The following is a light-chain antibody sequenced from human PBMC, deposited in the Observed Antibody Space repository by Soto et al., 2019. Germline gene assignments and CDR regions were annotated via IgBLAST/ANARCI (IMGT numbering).Light chain of an antibody. CDR2: AAS. Sequence: DVQMTQSPSSVSASVGDRVTITCRASQVISNWLAWYQQKPGKAPKLLIYAASSLESGVPSRFSGSGSGTDFTLTICSLQPEDFATYYCQQANSFPLFTFGPGTKVHSK. CDR1: QVISNW. V-gene: IGKV1-12*01. J-gene: IGKJ3*01. CDR3: QQANSFPLFT.